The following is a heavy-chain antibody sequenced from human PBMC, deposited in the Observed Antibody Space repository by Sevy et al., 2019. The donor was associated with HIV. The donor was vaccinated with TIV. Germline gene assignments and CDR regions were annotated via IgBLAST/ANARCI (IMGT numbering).Heavy chain of an antibody. D-gene: IGHD2-8*01. V-gene: IGHV3-30-3*01. J-gene: IGHJ6*02. CDR2: ISYDGSNK. CDR3: ARHFGYGANGVCYASGMDV. CDR1: GFIFSSYA. Sequence: GGSLRLSCAASGFIFSSYAMHWVRQAPGKGLEWVAVISYDGSNKYYADSVKGRFTISRDNSKNTLYLQMNSLGAEDTAVYYCARHFGYGANGVCYASGMDVWGQGTTVTVSS.